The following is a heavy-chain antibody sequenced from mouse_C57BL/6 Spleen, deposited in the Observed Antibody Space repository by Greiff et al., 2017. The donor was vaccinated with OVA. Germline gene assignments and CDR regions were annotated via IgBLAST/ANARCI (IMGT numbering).Heavy chain of an antibody. CDR1: GYAFSSSW. Sequence: VQLQESGPELVKPGASVKISCKASGYAFSSSWMNWVKQRPGKGLEWIGRFYPGDGDTNYNGKLKGKATLTTDKSSSTAYMQLISLTSEDSAVYFCARGPIRGAMDYWGQGTSVTVSS. J-gene: IGHJ4*01. CDR2: FYPGDGDT. CDR3: ARGPIRGAMDY. V-gene: IGHV1-82*01.